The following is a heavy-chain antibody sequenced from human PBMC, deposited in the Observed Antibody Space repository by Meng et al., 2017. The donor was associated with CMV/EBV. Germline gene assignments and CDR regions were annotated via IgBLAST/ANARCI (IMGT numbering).Heavy chain of an antibody. CDR3: ARRRAAAISNWFDP. V-gene: IGHV1-2*02. Sequence: ASVKVSCKASGYTFTGYYMHWVRQAPGQGLEWMGWINPNSGGTNYAQKFQGRVTMTRDTSISTAHMELSRLRSDDTAVYYCARRRAAAISNWFDPWGQGTLVTVSS. J-gene: IGHJ5*02. D-gene: IGHD2-2*02. CDR2: INPNSGGT. CDR1: GYTFTGYY.